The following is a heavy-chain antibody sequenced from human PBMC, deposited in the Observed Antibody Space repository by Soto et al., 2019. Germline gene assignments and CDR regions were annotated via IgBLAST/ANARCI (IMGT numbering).Heavy chain of an antibody. CDR3: AKVRLTEKGEFDY. D-gene: IGHD1-26*01. CDR2: ISYDGSNK. V-gene: IGHV3-30*18. CDR1: GFTFSSYG. Sequence: QVQLVESGGGVVQPGRSLRLSCAASGFTFSSYGMHWVRPAPGKGLEWVAVISYDGSNKYYADSVKGRFTISRDNSKNTLHLQMNSLRGEDTAVYYCAKVRLTEKGEFDYWGQGTLVTVSS. J-gene: IGHJ4*02.